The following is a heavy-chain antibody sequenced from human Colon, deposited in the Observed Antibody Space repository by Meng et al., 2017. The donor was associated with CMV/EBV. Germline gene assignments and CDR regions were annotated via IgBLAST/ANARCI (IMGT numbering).Heavy chain of an antibody. CDR1: GGSMSSYY. CDR2: IYSGGST. D-gene: IGHD4/OR15-4a*01. V-gene: IGHV4-59*01. Sequence: ESLKISCNVSGGSMSSYYWTWIRQPPGKGLEWIGYIYSGGSTNYNPSLKSRLTISVDTSKNHFSLKLNSVTAADTAVYYCGSATDYKVDYWGQGTLVTVSS. CDR3: GSATDYKVDY. J-gene: IGHJ4*02.